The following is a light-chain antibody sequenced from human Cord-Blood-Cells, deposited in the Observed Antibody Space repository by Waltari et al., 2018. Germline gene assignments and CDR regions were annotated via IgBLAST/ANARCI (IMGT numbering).Light chain of an antibody. J-gene: IGKJ4*01. CDR3: QQYGSSAALT. Sequence: EIVLTQSPGTLSLSPGERATLSCRANQSVSSSYLAWYQQEPGQAPRLLIYGASSRATGIPDRFSGSGSGTDFTLTISRLGPEDFAVYYCQQYGSSAALTFGGGTKVEIK. V-gene: IGKV3-20*01. CDR1: QSVSSSY. CDR2: GAS.